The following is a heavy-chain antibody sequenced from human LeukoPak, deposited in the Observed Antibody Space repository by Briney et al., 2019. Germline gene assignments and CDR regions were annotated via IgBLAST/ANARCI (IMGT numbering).Heavy chain of an antibody. CDR1: GGSISSSSYY. CDR2: IYYSGST. Sequence: SETLSLTCTVSGGSISSSSYYWGWIRQPPGKGLEWIGSIYYSGSTYYNPSLKSRVTISVGTSKNRFSLKLSSVTAADTAVYYCATRYDSSGYYYEEPFHFDYWGQGTLVTVSS. V-gene: IGHV4-39*01. D-gene: IGHD3-22*01. CDR3: ATRYDSSGYYYEEPFHFDY. J-gene: IGHJ4*02.